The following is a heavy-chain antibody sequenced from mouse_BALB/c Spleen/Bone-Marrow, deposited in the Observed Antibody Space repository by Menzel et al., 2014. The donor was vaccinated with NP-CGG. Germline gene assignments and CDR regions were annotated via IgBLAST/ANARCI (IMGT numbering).Heavy chain of an antibody. J-gene: IGHJ4*01. V-gene: IGHV4-1*02. Sequence: EVKVIESGGGLVQPGGSLKLSCAASGLDFSRYWMSWVRQAPGKGLEWIGEINPDSRTINSTPSLKDKFIISRDKGKNTLYLEMNKVISYDTTLYYCAIRYYYYCMYYWGQVTSVTLSS. CDR3: AIRYYYYCMYY. CDR2: INPDSRTI. CDR1: GLDFSRYW.